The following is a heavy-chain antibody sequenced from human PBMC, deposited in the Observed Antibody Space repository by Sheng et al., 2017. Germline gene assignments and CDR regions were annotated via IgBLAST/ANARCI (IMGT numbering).Heavy chain of an antibody. D-gene: IGHD5-12*01. Sequence: EVQLVESGGGLVQPGGSLRLSCAASGFTFSSYWMSWVRQAPGKGLEWVANIKQDGSEKYYVDSVKGRFTISRDNAKNSLYLQMNSLRAEDTAVYYCARDRWLRLAYYFDYWGQGTLVTVSS. J-gene: IGHJ4*02. CDR3: ARDRWLRLAYYFDY. CDR2: IKQDGSEK. V-gene: IGHV3-7*01. CDR1: GFTFSSYW.